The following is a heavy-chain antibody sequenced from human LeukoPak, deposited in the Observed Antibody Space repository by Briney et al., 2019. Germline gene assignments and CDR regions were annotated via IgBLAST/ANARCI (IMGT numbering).Heavy chain of an antibody. D-gene: IGHD1-26*01. J-gene: IGHJ4*02. V-gene: IGHV1-58*02. CDR1: GFTFSNSA. CDR3: AAELYSGTYGRCCSFAF. Sequence: GASVKVSCKASGFTFSNSAMQWVRQARGQRLEWIGWIIVGSGKTHYAQNFQERVTITRDMSTNTAYMELSSLRSEDTAVYYCAAELYSGTYGRCCSFAFWGQGTLVTVSS. CDR2: IIVGSGKT.